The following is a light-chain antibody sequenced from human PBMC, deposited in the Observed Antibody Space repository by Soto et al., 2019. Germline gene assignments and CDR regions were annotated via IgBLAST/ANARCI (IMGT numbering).Light chain of an antibody. V-gene: IGKV4-1*01. J-gene: IGKJ1*01. CDR3: QQYYRTPPT. CDR2: WAS. CDR1: QSVSYRSTNKNY. Sequence: DIVMTQSPDSLAVSLGERATINCKSSQSVSYRSTNKNYLAWYQQKPGQSPKLLIYWASTRESGVPDRFSGSGSGTDFTLTISSLQAEDVAVYYCQQYYRTPPTFGHGTKGDI.